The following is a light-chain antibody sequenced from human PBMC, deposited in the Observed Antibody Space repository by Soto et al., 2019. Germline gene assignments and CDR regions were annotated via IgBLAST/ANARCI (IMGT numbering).Light chain of an antibody. Sequence: DIQMTQSPSTLSASVGDRVTMTCRASQSISAWLAWFQQKPGKAPDLLIYDASTLQSGVPSRYSGSGSGTEFTLTISNLQPDDFATYYCQQYESYSPWTFGQGTKVDIK. CDR1: QSISAW. CDR2: DAS. CDR3: QQYESYSPWT. J-gene: IGKJ1*01. V-gene: IGKV1-5*01.